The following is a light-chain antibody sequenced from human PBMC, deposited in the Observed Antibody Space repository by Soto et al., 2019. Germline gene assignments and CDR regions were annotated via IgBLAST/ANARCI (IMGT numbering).Light chain of an antibody. CDR3: SSYTTSTPLV. Sequence: QSALTQPASVSGSPGQSITISCTGTSNDVGSYNYVSWYQQHPGKAPKLMIYDVSNRPSGVSNRFSGSKSGNTASLTISGLQAEDEADYYCSSYTTSTPLVFGTGTKVTVL. CDR1: SNDVGSYNY. J-gene: IGLJ1*01. CDR2: DVS. V-gene: IGLV2-14*01.